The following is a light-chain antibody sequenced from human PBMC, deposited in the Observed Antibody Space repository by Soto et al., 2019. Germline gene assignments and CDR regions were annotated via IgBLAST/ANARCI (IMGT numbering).Light chain of an antibody. V-gene: IGKV3-15*01. J-gene: IGKJ2*01. CDR1: QSISSN. CDR3: QQYNNWLYT. CDR2: AAS. Sequence: EIVMTQSPATLSVSPGERATLSCRASQSISSNLAWYQQKPGQAPRLLIYAASTRATGIPARFSGSGSGVDFTLTISSLQSEDFAVYYCQQYNNWLYTFGQGTKLEIK.